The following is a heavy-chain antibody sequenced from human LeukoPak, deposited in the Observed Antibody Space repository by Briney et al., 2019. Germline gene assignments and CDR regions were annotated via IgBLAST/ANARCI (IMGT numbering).Heavy chain of an antibody. J-gene: IGHJ2*01. D-gene: IGHD6-19*01. CDR1: GGSISSYY. V-gene: IGHV4-59*01. CDR2: ISYSGST. Sequence: PSETLSLTCTVSGGSISSYYWSWIRQPPGKGLEWIGYISYSGSTNYNPSLKSRVTISVDTSKSQFSLNLSSVTAADTAVYYCARDYTAVAADWFFDLWGCGTLVTVSS. CDR3: ARDYTAVAADWFFDL.